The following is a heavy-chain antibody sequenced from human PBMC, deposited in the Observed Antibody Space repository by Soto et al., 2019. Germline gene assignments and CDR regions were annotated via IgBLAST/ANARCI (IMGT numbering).Heavy chain of an antibody. Sequence: GGSLRLSCAASGFTFSSYSMNWVRQAPGKGLEWVSSISSSSSYIYYADSVKGRFTISRDNAKNSLYLQMNSLRAEDTAVYYCAREKYSSGWYMDYYYYGMDVWGQGTTVTVSS. J-gene: IGHJ6*02. CDR3: AREKYSSGWYMDYYYYGMDV. CDR1: GFTFSSYS. D-gene: IGHD6-19*01. V-gene: IGHV3-21*01. CDR2: ISSSSSYI.